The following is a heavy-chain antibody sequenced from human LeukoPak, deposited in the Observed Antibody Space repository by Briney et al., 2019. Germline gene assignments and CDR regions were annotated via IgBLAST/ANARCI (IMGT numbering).Heavy chain of an antibody. V-gene: IGHV1-18*01. CDR3: ARVTYYYDSSGDTFDY. CDR1: GYTFTSYG. Sequence: ASVKVSCKASGYTFTSYGISWVRQAPGQGLEWMGWISTYNGDTNYAQKLQGRVTMTTDTSTNTAYMELRSLRSDDTAVYYCARVTYYYDSSGDTFDYWGQGTLVTVSS. J-gene: IGHJ4*02. CDR2: ISTYNGDT. D-gene: IGHD3-22*01.